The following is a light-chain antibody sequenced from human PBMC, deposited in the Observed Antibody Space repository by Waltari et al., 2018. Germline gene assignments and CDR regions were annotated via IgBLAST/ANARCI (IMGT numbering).Light chain of an antibody. CDR2: DVS. CDR3: TSYASNSALVI. Sequence: QSALTQPASVSGSPGQSIILSCTGPNRDVGGYTYVSWYQQRPGKAPKLIIYDVSNRPSGVSDRFSGSKSGNTASLTISGLQDDDEADYYCTSYASNSALVIFGGGTKVTVL. J-gene: IGLJ2*01. CDR1: NRDVGGYTY. V-gene: IGLV2-14*03.